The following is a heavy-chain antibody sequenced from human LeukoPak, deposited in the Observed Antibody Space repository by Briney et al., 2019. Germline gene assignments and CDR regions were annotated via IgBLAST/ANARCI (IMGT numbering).Heavy chain of an antibody. CDR2: FDPEDAET. CDR3: ATAPRLSGCDFYY. Sequence: ASVKVSFNVSGYTLTDISIHWGRQAPGKGLEWMEGFDPEDAETIYAQNFHGTGTMTEDTSTDTAYMELRSLRSEDTAVYYCATAPRLSGCDFYYWGQGTLVTVSS. CDR1: GYTLTDIS. D-gene: IGHD6-19*01. J-gene: IGHJ4*02. V-gene: IGHV1-24*01.